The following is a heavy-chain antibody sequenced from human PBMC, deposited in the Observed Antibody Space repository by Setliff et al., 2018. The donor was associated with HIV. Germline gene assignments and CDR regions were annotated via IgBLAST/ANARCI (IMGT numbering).Heavy chain of an antibody. CDR3: TTSTVAGPFDY. D-gene: IGHD6-19*01. CDR2: INHSGST. CDR1: GGSFSGSY. J-gene: IGHJ4*02. V-gene: IGHV4-34*01. Sequence: PSETLSLTCAVYGGSFSGSYWSWIRQPPGKDLEWIGEINHSGSTNYNPSLKSRVTISVDTSKTQFSLKLSSVIAADTAVYYCTTSTVAGPFDYWDQGAPVTVSS.